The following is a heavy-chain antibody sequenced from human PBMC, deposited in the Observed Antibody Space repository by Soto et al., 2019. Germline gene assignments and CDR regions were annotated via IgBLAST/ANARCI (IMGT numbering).Heavy chain of an antibody. J-gene: IGHJ4*02. Sequence: QVQLQESGPGLVKPSETLSLTCTVSGGSVSSYYWGWIRQSPGKALEWIGYIYYSGSTKYNPSLMSRVTMSVDTSNNQFSLRVSSVTAADTAVYYCARHSNRNYGLYYFDFWGLGALVTVSS. V-gene: IGHV4-59*08. CDR3: ARHSNRNYGLYYFDF. CDR1: GGSVSSYY. D-gene: IGHD4-4*01. CDR2: IYYSGST.